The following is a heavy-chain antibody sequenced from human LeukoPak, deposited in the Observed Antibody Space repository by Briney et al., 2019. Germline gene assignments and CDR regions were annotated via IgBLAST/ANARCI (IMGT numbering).Heavy chain of an antibody. Sequence: PSETLSLTCAVYGGSFSGYYWSWIRQPPGKGLEWIGEINHSGSTNYNPSLKSRVTISVDTSKNQFSLKLSSVTAADTAVYYCASRIAAAGSYYFDYWGQGTLVTVSS. CDR3: ASRIAAAGSYYFDY. D-gene: IGHD6-13*01. V-gene: IGHV4-34*01. CDR2: INHSGST. CDR1: GGSFSGYY. J-gene: IGHJ4*02.